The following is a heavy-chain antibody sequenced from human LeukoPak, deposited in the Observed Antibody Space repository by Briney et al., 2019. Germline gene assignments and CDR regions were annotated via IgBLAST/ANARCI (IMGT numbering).Heavy chain of an antibody. CDR2: IWYDGSNK. CDR3: VKDMTTVTTPDY. Sequence: QTGGSLRLSCAAYGFTFRRYGMHWVRQAPGRGLEWVAVIWYDGSNKYYADSAKGRFTISRDNSKNTLYLQMNSLRAEDTAVYHCVKDMTTVTTPDYWGQGTLVTVSS. CDR1: GFTFRRYG. D-gene: IGHD4-17*01. J-gene: IGHJ4*02. V-gene: IGHV3-33*06.